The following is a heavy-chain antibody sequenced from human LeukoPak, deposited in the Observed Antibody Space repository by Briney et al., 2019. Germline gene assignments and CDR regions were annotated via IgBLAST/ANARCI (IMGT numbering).Heavy chain of an antibody. CDR1: GGSFSGYY. CDR2: INHSGST. CDR3: ARDKIAAAGGFDWFDP. Sequence: PSETLSLTCAVYGGSFSGYYWSWIRQPPGKGLEWIGEINHSGSTNYNPSLKSRVTISVDTSENQFSLKLSSVTAADTAVYYCARDKIAAAGGFDWFDPWGQGTLVTVSS. D-gene: IGHD6-13*01. J-gene: IGHJ5*02. V-gene: IGHV4-34*01.